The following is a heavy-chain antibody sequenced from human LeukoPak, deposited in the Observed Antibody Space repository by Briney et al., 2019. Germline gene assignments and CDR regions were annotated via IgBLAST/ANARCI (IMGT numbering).Heavy chain of an antibody. CDR3: ATIVGATSGIAY. J-gene: IGHJ4*02. CDR2: IYYSGST. V-gene: IGHV4-39*01. Sequence: SETLSLTCTVSGGSISSSSYYWGWIRQPPGKGLEWIGSIYYSGSTYYNPSLKSRVTISVDTSKNQFSLKLSSVTAADTAVYYCATIVGATSGIAYWGQGTLVTVSS. CDR1: GGSISSSSYY. D-gene: IGHD1-26*01.